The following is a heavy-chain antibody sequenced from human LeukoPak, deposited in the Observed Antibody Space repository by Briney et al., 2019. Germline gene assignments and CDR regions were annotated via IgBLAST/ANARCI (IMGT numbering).Heavy chain of an antibody. D-gene: IGHD3-10*01. V-gene: IGHV3-20*04. CDR1: GFTFDDYG. CDR2: INWNGGRT. CDR3: ARGYGSGSYLY. J-gene: IGHJ4*02. Sequence: GGSLRLSCAASGFTFDDYGMSWVRQAPGKGLDWVSGINWNGGRTGYADYVKGRFTISRDNAKNSLYLQMNSLRAEDTALYYCARGYGSGSYLYWGQGTLVSVSS.